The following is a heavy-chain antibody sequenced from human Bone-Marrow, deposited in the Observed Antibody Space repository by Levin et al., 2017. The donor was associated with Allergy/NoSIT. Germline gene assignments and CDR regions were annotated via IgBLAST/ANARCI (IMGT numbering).Heavy chain of an antibody. Sequence: KTGGSLRLSCTASGFIFSDYYMNWIRQAPGKGLEWVSHITSSGDTIYYADSVKGRFTISRDNAKNSLHLQMNSLRAEDTAVYYCARGPPTYYYYYYMDVWGKGTTVTVSS. J-gene: IGHJ6*03. CDR3: ARGPPTYYYYYYMDV. CDR2: ITSSGDTI. CDR1: GFIFSDYY. V-gene: IGHV3-11*01.